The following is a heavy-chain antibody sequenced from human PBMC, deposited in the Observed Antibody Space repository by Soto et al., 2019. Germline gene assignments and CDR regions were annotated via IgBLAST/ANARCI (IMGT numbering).Heavy chain of an antibody. D-gene: IGHD3-10*01. Sequence: GGSLRLSCAASGFTFDDYAMHWVRQAPGKGLEWVSGISWNSGSIGYADSVKGRFTISRDNAKDSMYLQMNSRRAEDRDMSFCARAGYWDSDGSGHYSFDNWGQGTMVTVSS. J-gene: IGHJ3*02. V-gene: IGHV3-9*01. CDR2: ISWNSGSI. CDR1: GFTFDDYA. CDR3: ARAGYWDSDGSGHYSFDN.